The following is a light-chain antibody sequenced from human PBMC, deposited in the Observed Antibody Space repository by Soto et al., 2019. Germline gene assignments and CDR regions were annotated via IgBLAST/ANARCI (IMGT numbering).Light chain of an antibody. V-gene: IGKV1-5*01. Sequence: DIQMTQSPSTLSASVGDRVTITCRASQSISSWLAWYQQKPGKAPKLLIYDASSLESGVPSRFSGSGSVTDFTLTIGSLQPDDFATDYCQQYNSYSPWTFGQGTKVEIK. CDR1: QSISSW. J-gene: IGKJ1*01. CDR3: QQYNSYSPWT. CDR2: DAS.